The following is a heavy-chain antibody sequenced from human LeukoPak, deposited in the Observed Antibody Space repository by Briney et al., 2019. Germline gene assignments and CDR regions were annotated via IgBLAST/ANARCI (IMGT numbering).Heavy chain of an antibody. J-gene: IGHJ4*02. D-gene: IGHD3-22*01. V-gene: IGHV3-30*02. CDR1: GFTFSSYG. CDR2: IRYDGSNK. CDR3: AKGESSGYCYLFDY. Sequence: HPGGSLRLSCAASGFTFSSYGMHWVRQAPGKGLEWVAFIRYDGSNKYYADSVKGRFTISRDNSKNTLYLQMNSLRAEDTAVYYCAKGESSGYCYLFDYWGQGTLVTVSS.